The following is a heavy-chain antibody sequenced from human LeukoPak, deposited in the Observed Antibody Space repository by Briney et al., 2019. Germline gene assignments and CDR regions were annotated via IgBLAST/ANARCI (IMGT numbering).Heavy chain of an antibody. CDR2: INNSGST. D-gene: IGHD5-18*01. J-gene: IGHJ4*02. CDR3: GRAKHWQAQRRGYSYALDY. Sequence: SETLSLTCAVYGCTFSGYYWSWIRQPPGKGLEWIGEINNSGSTKYHTSQKSRVTISVDTSKNQFSLKLSSVTAAETAVYYCGRAKHWQAQRRGYSYALDYWGQGTLVTVSS. V-gene: IGHV4-34*01. CDR1: GCTFSGYY.